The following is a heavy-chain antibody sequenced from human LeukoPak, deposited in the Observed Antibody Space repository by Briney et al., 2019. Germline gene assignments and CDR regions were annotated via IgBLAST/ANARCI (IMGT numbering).Heavy chain of an antibody. CDR2: IYYSGST. CDR3: ARGPSSYYYDSSGYPSYYYYYYMDV. Sequence: SETLSLTCTVSGGSISSYYWSWIRQPPGKGLERIGYIYYSGSTNYNPSLKSRVTISVDTSKNQFSLKLSSVTAADTAVYYCARGPSSYYYDSSGYPSYYYYYYMDVWGKGTTVTISS. D-gene: IGHD3-22*01. J-gene: IGHJ6*03. CDR1: GGSISSYY. V-gene: IGHV4-59*01.